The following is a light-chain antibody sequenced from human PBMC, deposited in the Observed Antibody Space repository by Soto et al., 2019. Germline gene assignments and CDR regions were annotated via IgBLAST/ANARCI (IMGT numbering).Light chain of an antibody. Sequence: EIVMTQSPATLSVSPGERATLSCRASQSVRSDVAWYQQKPGQAPRLLIYGASTRATGIPARFSGSGSGTDFTLTISSLEPEDFAVFYCQHRSSLPWRFGQVTK. V-gene: IGKV3-11*01. CDR1: QSVRSD. J-gene: IGKJ1*01. CDR3: QHRSSLPWR. CDR2: GAS.